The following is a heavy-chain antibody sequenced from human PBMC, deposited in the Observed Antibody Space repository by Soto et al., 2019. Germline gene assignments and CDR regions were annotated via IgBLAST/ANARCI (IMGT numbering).Heavy chain of an antibody. V-gene: IGHV3-48*01. CDR1: GFTFSSYS. CDR3: SLDRYYYNGRGAFDI. J-gene: IGHJ3*02. CDR2: ISSSSNTI. Sequence: EVQLVESGGGLVQPGGSLRLSCAASGFTFSSYSMNWVRQAPGKGLEWVSYISSSSNTIYADSVKGRFTISRDNAKNSLYLQMNSLRAEDTAAYYCSLDRYYYNGRGAFDIWGQGTMVTFSS. D-gene: IGHD3-10*01.